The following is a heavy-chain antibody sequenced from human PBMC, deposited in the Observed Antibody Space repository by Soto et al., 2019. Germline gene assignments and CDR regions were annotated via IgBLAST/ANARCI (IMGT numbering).Heavy chain of an antibody. CDR2: IYHSGST. D-gene: IGHD5-18*01. Sequence: PSETLSLTCAVSGGSISSSNWWSWVRQPPGKGLEWIGEIYHSGSTNYNPSLKSRVTISVDKSKNQFSLKLSSVTAADTAVYYCARDSVDTAMAYFDYWGQGTLVTVSS. V-gene: IGHV4-4*02. CDR1: GGSISSSNW. CDR3: ARDSVDTAMAYFDY. J-gene: IGHJ4*02.